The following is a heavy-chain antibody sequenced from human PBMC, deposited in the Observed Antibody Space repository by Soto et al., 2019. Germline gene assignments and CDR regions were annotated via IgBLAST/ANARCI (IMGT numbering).Heavy chain of an antibody. CDR3: ARHPSNGSWLDY. V-gene: IGHV4-39*01. CDR1: GGSINTSNYY. Sequence: QLQLQESGPGLVKPSETLSLTCTVSGGSINTSNYYWGWIRQPPGKGLEWIGDISYSGSTYYKPSLKSRVTMSVDTSKNQFSLKLSSVTAADTALYYCARHPSNGSWLDYWGRGTLVTVSS. CDR2: ISYSGST. J-gene: IGHJ4*02. D-gene: IGHD4-4*01.